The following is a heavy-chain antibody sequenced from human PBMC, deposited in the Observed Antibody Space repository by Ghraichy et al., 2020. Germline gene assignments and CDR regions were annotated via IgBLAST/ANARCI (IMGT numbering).Heavy chain of an antibody. J-gene: IGHJ4*02. CDR1: GGSFSGYY. CDR3: ARGITHSLRWPTPYFDY. D-gene: IGHD4-23*01. V-gene: IGHV4-34*01. CDR2: INHSGST. Sequence: SQTLSLTCAVYGGSFSGYYWSWIRQPPGKGLEWIGEINHSGSTNYNPSLKSRVTISVDTSKNQFSLKLSSVTAADTAVYYCARGITHSLRWPTPYFDYWGQGTLVTVSS.